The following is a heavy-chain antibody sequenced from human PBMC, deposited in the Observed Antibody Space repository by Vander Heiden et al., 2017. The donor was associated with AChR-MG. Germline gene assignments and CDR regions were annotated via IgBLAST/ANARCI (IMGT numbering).Heavy chain of an antibody. CDR3: ARGPEFYNDYIWDPRFFDY. D-gene: IGHD3-16*01. CDR1: GGSFSNYY. J-gene: IGHJ4*02. CDR2: INHSGST. Sequence: QVQLQQWGAGLLQPSETLSLTCAVYGGSFSNYYWIWIRQPPGEGLEWIGEINHSGSTNYAPSLKSRVTISIDTSKNQFSLRLSSVTAADTAVYYCARGPEFYNDYIWDPRFFDYWGQGALVTVSS. V-gene: IGHV4-34*01.